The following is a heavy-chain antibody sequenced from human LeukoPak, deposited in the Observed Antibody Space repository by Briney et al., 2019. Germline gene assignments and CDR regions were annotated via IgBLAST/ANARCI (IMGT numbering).Heavy chain of an antibody. CDR2: TRDDGRNK. V-gene: IGHV3-30*02. CDR1: GFNFNNYG. CDR3: AKGLDYYYMDV. Sequence: GGSLRLSCAASGFNFNNYGMYWVRQAPGKGLEWVAFTRDDGRNKYYVDSVKGRFTISRDNSKNTLYLQMNSLRAEDTAVYYCAKGLDYYYMDVWGKGTTVIVSS. D-gene: IGHD3-9*01. J-gene: IGHJ6*03.